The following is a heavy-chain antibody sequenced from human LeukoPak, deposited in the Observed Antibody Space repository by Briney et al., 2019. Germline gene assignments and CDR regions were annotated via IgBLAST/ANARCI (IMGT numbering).Heavy chain of an antibody. CDR3: ARLSPLGYCSGGICFMDY. CDR2: LYAGGST. D-gene: IGHD2-15*01. V-gene: IGHV3-53*01. CDR1: GFTVTDNY. J-gene: IGHJ4*02. Sequence: GGSLRLSCTASGFTVTDNYMSWVRQAPGRGLEWVSVLYAGGSTYYADSVKGRFTISRDSSKNTVFLQMSSLRAEDTAVYYCARLSPLGYCSGGICFMDYWGQGTLVTVSS.